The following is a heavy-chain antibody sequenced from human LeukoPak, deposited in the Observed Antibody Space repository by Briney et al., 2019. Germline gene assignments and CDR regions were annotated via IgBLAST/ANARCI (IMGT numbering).Heavy chain of an antibody. D-gene: IGHD3-10*01. J-gene: IGHJ4*02. Sequence: ASVKVSYKASGYSLTGYYIHWVRQAPGQGLEWMGWINPNSGGTNYAQKFQGRVTMTRDTSISTAYMELSRLRSDDTAVYYCARVVRGVMGATYYFDYWGQGTLVTVSS. CDR1: GYSLTGYY. CDR3: ARVVRGVMGATYYFDY. V-gene: IGHV1-2*02. CDR2: INPNSGGT.